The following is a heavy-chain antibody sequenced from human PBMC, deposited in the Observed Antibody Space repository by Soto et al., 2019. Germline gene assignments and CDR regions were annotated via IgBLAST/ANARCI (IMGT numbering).Heavy chain of an antibody. CDR2: ISASSSTI. V-gene: IGHV3-48*02. J-gene: IGHJ4*02. Sequence: SLRLSCAASGFTFSTSGMCWVRQAPGKGLEWVSYISASSSTIYYADSVKGRFTISRDNAKNSLYLQMNSLRDEDTAVYYCASERYSSGLNYYWGQGTLVTVS. D-gene: IGHD6-19*01. CDR3: ASERYSSGLNYY. CDR1: GFTFSTSG.